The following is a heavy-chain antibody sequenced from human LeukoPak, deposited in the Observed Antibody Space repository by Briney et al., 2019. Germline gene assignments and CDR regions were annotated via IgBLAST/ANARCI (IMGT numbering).Heavy chain of an antibody. CDR2: IYYSGST. CDR1: GGSISSYY. Sequence: ETLSLTCTVSGGSISSYYWSWIRQPPGKGLEWIGYIYYSGSTNYNPSLKSRVTISVDTSKNQFSLKLSSVTAADTAVYYCARAIVRYYYDSSGYYPHFDYWGQGTLFTVSS. J-gene: IGHJ4*02. CDR3: ARAIVRYYYDSSGYYPHFDY. D-gene: IGHD3-22*01. V-gene: IGHV4-59*01.